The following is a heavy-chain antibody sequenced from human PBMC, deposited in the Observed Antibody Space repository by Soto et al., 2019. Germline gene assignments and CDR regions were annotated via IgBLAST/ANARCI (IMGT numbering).Heavy chain of an antibody. CDR3: ARDQRYCSGGSCYTLFFY. CDR2: IYVSGYT. J-gene: IGHJ4*02. D-gene: IGHD2-15*01. V-gene: IGHV4-59*01. CDR1: GGSISNYY. Sequence: ASETLSLTCTVSGGSISNYYWSWIRQPPGKGFEWIGYIYVSGYTNYIPSLKSRVTISVDTSKNHFSLQLSSVTAADTAVFYCARDQRYCSGGSCYTLFFYWGQGMLVTVSS.